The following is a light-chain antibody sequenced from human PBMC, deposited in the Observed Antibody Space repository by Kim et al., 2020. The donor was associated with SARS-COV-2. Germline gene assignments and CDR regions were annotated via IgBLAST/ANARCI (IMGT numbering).Light chain of an antibody. CDR2: YDS. Sequence: APGKTARITCGGNNIGSKSVHWYQQKPGQAPVLVMHYDSDRPSGIPERFSGSKSGNMATLTISRVEVGDEADYYCQVWDSSSDHPVFGGGTKLTVL. J-gene: IGLJ3*02. V-gene: IGLV3-21*04. CDR1: NIGSKS. CDR3: QVWDSSSDHPV.